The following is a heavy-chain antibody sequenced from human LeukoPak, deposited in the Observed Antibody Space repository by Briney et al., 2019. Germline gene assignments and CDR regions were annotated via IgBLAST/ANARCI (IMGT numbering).Heavy chain of an antibody. CDR2: IYHSGST. D-gene: IGHD4-17*01. J-gene: IGHJ5*02. CDR1: GYSISSGYY. Sequence: PSETLSLTCAVSGYSISSGYYWGWIRQPPGKGLEWIGSIYHSGSTYYNPSLKSRLTISVDTSKNQFSLKLSSVTAADTAVYYCASLLYRLYGDYAWGQGTLVTVSS. V-gene: IGHV4-38-2*01. CDR3: ASLLYRLYGDYA.